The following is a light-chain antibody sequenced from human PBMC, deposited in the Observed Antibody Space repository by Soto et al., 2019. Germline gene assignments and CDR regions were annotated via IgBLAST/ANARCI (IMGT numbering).Light chain of an antibody. CDR2: GDN. V-gene: IGLV1-44*01. J-gene: IGLJ1*01. Sequence: QAVLTQPPSASGTPGQRVSISCSGSSSNIGSHPVNWYQQLPGTAPKLLLYGDNQRPSGVPDRFSGSKSGTSASLAISGLQSEDEAHYYCASWDNRLNGLYVFGTGTKLTVL. CDR1: SSNIGSHP. CDR3: ASWDNRLNGLYV.